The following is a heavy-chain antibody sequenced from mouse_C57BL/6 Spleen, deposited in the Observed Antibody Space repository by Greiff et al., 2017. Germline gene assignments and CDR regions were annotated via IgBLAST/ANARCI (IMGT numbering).Heavy chain of an antibody. CDR1: GYTFPSYW. CDR3: SSTHYYGNSYHSRR. J-gene: IGHJ2*01. V-gene: IGHV1-69*01. D-gene: IGHD2-1*01. CDR2: IDPSDSYT. Sequence: VQLQQPGAELVMPGASLKLSCTASGYTFPSYWMHWVKQRPGQGLEWIGEIDPSDSYTNYNQKFKGKSTLAVDKSSSTAYMQLSSLTSEDSAFYYCSSTHYYGNSYHSRRWCQG.